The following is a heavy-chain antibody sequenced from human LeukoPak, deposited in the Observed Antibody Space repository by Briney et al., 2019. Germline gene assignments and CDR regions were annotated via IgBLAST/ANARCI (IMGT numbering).Heavy chain of an antibody. V-gene: IGHV1-18*04. CDR3: ASCSGGSCYGAFDI. CDR1: GYTFTSYY. Sequence: ASVKVSCKASGYTFTSYYMHWVRQAPGQGLEWMGWISAYNGNTNYAQKLQGRVTMTTDTSTSTAYMELRSLRSDDTAVYYCASCSGGSCYGAFDIWGQGTMVTVSS. CDR2: ISAYNGNT. J-gene: IGHJ3*02. D-gene: IGHD2-15*01.